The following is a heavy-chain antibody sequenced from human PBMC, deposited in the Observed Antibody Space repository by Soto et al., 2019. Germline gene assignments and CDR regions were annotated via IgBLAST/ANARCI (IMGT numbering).Heavy chain of an antibody. CDR2: ILIDGST. J-gene: IGHJ6*02. D-gene: IGHD6-19*01. Sequence: LEWISYILIDGSTYYADSVRGRFSISRDTSKNTLFLQMNNLRAEDTAVYYCARDGGSGTPVTGAQDYYMYYGMDVWGQGTTVTVSS. CDR3: ARDGGSGTPVTGAQDYYMYYGMDV. V-gene: IGHV3-53*01.